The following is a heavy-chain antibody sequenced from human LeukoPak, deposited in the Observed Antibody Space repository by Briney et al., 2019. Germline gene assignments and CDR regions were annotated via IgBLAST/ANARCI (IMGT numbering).Heavy chain of an antibody. D-gene: IGHD6-19*01. V-gene: IGHV3-9*01. CDR2: ISWNSGST. Sequence: PGGSLRLSCVASGFTFDDYAMHWVRQVPGKGLEWVSGISWNSGSTGYADSVKGRFTISRDNAKNTLYLQMNSLRAEDTALYYCAKDIAVAGTGYFDYWGQGTLVTVSS. CDR1: GFTFDDYA. J-gene: IGHJ4*02. CDR3: AKDIAVAGTGYFDY.